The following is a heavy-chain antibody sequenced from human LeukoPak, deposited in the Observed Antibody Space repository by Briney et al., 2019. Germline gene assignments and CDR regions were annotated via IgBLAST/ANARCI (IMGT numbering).Heavy chain of an antibody. CDR1: RFTFSSYA. J-gene: IGHJ4*02. CDR2: ISASGGST. CDR3: AKAGLRGSGYQYQIDH. D-gene: IGHD3-22*01. V-gene: IGHV3-23*01. Sequence: GGSLRLSCAASRFTFSSYAMSWVRQAPGKGLEWVSAISASGGSTFYADSVKGRFTISRDNSKNTLYLQMNSLRAEETAVYYCAKAGLRGSGYQYQIDHWGQGTLVTVSS.